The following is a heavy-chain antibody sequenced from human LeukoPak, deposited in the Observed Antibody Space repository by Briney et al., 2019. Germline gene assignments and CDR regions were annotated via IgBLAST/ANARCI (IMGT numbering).Heavy chain of an antibody. Sequence: GSLRLSCAASGFPFRSYAMHWVRQAPGKGLEYVSAITLDGISTYYANSVKGIFTISRDNSKNTLYLQMGSLSAEDMAVYYCARVAVPGTYDYWGQGTLVTVSS. CDR1: GFPFRSYA. V-gene: IGHV3-64*01. CDR3: ARVAVPGTYDY. J-gene: IGHJ4*02. D-gene: IGHD6-19*01. CDR2: ITLDGIST.